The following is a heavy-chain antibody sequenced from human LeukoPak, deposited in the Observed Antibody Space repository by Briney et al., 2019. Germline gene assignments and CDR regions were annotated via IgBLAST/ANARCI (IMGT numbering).Heavy chain of an antibody. Sequence: PGGSLRLSCAASGFTLSSYSMNWVRQAPVKGVQWVSYISSSSTIIYYADSVEGRFTISRDKAKNSLYLHMNSLRAEDTAVYYCAKDRVGAMLYFDYWGQGTLVTVSS. D-gene: IGHD1-26*01. J-gene: IGHJ4*02. CDR3: AKDRVGAMLYFDY. CDR1: GFTLSSYS. V-gene: IGHV3-48*01. CDR2: ISSSSTII.